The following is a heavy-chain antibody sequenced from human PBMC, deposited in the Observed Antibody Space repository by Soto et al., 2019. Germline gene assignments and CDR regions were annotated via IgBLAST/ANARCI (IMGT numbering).Heavy chain of an antibody. J-gene: IGHJ4*02. CDR1: GGSISSYY. Sequence: SETLSLTCTVSGGSISSYYWSWIRQPPGKGLEWIGYIYYSGSTNYNPSLKSRVTISVDTSKNQFSLKLSSVTAADTAVYHCARHVYSYGYYGYWGQGTLVTVSS. CDR3: ARHVYSYGYYGY. CDR2: IYYSGST. V-gene: IGHV4-59*08. D-gene: IGHD5-18*01.